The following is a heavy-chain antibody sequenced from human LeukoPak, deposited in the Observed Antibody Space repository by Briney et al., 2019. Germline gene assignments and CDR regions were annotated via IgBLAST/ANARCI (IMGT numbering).Heavy chain of an antibody. Sequence: GGSLRLSCVASGFIFSTYGMSWVRQAPGKGLEWVAAVSSTGSYTYYPDSLKGRFIISRDNSQNTVFLQMNSLRPEDTASDFYSKDGPLLSFGPTDAWGQGILVTVSS. J-gene: IGHJ5*02. CDR3: SKDGPLLSFGPTDA. D-gene: IGHD3-10*01. CDR2: VSSTGSYT. V-gene: IGHV3-23*01. CDR1: GFIFSTYG.